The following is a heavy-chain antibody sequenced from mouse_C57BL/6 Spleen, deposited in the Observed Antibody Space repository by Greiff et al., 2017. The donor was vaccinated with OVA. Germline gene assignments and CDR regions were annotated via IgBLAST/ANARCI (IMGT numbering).Heavy chain of an antibody. Sequence: VQLQQPGAELVMPGASVKLSCKASGYTFTSYWMHWAKQRPGQGLEWIGEIDPSDSYTNYNQKFKGKSTLTVDKSSSTAYMQLSSLTSEDSAVYYCARSYYYGSSHWYFDVWGTGTTVTVSS. D-gene: IGHD1-1*01. CDR3: ARSYYYGSSHWYFDV. CDR1: GYTFTSYW. CDR2: IDPSDSYT. V-gene: IGHV1-69*01. J-gene: IGHJ1*03.